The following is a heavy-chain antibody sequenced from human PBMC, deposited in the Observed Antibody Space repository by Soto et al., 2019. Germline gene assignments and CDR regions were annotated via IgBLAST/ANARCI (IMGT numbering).Heavy chain of an antibody. Sequence: EVQLLESGGGLVQPGGSLRLSCAASGFTFSSYAMSWVRQAPGKGLEWVSAISGSGGSTYYADSVKGRFTISRDNSKITLYLQMSSLRAEDTAVYYCAKDRSYYGSGSYLLDYWGQGTLVTVSS. J-gene: IGHJ4*02. D-gene: IGHD3-10*01. V-gene: IGHV3-23*01. CDR3: AKDRSYYGSGSYLLDY. CDR1: GFTFSSYA. CDR2: ISGSGGST.